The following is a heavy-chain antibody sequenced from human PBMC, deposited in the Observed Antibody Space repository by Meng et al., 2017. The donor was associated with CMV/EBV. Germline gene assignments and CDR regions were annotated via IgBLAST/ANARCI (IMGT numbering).Heavy chain of an antibody. CDR3: ARESGSVGDY. D-gene: IGHD1-26*01. V-gene: IGHV1-46*01. J-gene: IGHJ4*02. CDR2: INPSGGST. CDR1: GYTFTSYY. Sequence: LVLSGAGVKKPGVSVKFSCKASGYTFTSYYLHWVRQAPGQGLEWMGIINPSGGSTSYAQKFQGRVTMTRDTSTSTVYMELSSLRSEDTAVYYCARESGSVGDYWGQGTLVTVSS.